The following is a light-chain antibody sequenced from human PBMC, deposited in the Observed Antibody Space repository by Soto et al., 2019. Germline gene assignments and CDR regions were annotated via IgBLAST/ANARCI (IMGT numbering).Light chain of an antibody. J-gene: IGKJ1*01. CDR1: QSISSSD. CDR2: AAS. CDR3: QQYGSSPGT. V-gene: IGKV3-20*01. Sequence: DIVLTQSPATLSLSPGERATLSCRASQSISSSDVACYQQKSGQATRLLIYAASGRATGIPDRFSGSGAGTDFPLTISRLEPEDSAVYYCQQYGSSPGTFGQGTKVDIK.